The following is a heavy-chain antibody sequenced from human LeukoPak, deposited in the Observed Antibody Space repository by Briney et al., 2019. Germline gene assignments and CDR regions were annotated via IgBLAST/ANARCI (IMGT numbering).Heavy chain of an antibody. Sequence: PGGSLRLSCAASGFTFSSYWMSWVRQAPGKGLEWVANIKQDGSEKYYVDSVKGRFTISRDNAKNSLYLQMNSLRAEDTAVYYCARAHRSGSYPSPFDYWGQGTLVTVSS. CDR2: IKQDGSEK. CDR1: GFTFSSYW. J-gene: IGHJ4*02. D-gene: IGHD1-26*01. CDR3: ARAHRSGSYPSPFDY. V-gene: IGHV3-7*01.